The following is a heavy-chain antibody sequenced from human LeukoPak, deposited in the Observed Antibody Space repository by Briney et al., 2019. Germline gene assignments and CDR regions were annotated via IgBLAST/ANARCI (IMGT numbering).Heavy chain of an antibody. CDR2: ISGSGGST. CDR3: AKDKPSRNQPPDY. V-gene: IGHV3-23*01. D-gene: IGHD1-14*01. J-gene: IGHJ4*02. CDR1: GFSFPNYA. Sequence: PGGSLRLSCAASGFSFPNYAMHWVRQAPGKGLEWVSAISGSGGSTYYADSVKGRFTISRDNSKNTLYLQMNSLRAEDTAVYYCAKDKPSRNQPPDYWGQGTLVTVSS.